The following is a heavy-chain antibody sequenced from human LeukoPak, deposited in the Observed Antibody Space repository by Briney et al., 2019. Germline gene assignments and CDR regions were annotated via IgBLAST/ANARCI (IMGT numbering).Heavy chain of an antibody. Sequence: SETLSLTCTVSGYSISSGYYWGWVRQPPGKGREWIGRIDHSGIAYYNPSRKSRVTISVATSINPFSLQLTSVPAADAAVYSCARVHTSITIFGVVTAAGYAFDIWGQGTMVTVSS. CDR2: IDHSGIA. J-gene: IGHJ3*02. CDR3: ARVHTSITIFGVVTAAGYAFDI. D-gene: IGHD3-3*01. CDR1: GYSISSGYY. V-gene: IGHV4-38-2*02.